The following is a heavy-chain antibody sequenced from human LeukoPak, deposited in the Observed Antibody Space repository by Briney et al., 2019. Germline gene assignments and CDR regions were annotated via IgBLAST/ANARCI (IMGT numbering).Heavy chain of an antibody. V-gene: IGHV3-30*02. CDR3: AKDGGVRGPDYYYYMDV. CDR1: GFRLCSYG. J-gene: IGHJ6*03. Sequence: PGGSQRLSCAASGFRLCSYGMHWVRQAPGKGLEWVAFIRYDGNYKNYADSVKGRFTISRDSSKNTLYLQMNGLRPEDTAVYYCAKDGGVRGPDYYYYMDVWGKGTTVTISS. D-gene: IGHD3-10*01. CDR2: IRYDGNYK.